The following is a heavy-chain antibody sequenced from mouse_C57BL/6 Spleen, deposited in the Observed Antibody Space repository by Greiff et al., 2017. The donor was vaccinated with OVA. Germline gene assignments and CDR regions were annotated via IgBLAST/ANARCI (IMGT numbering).Heavy chain of an antibody. D-gene: IGHD2-3*01. CDR2: ISSSSSTI. CDR3: ARNHDGYFWYFDV. CDR1: GFSFSDYG. V-gene: IGHV5-17*01. Sequence: EVILVESGGGLVKPGGSLILSCAASGFSFSDYGMHWVRQAPVKGLEWVAYISSSSSTIYYADTVKGRFPISRDNAKNTLFLQMTSLRSEDTSMYYCARNHDGYFWYFDVWGTGTTVTVSS. J-gene: IGHJ1*03.